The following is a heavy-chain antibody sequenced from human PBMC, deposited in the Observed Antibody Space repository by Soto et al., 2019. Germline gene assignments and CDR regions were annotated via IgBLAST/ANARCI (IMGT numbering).Heavy chain of an antibody. J-gene: IGHJ4*02. CDR3: ARGNVVAIDY. D-gene: IGHD2-21*01. V-gene: IGHV4-30-2*01. CDR1: GGSISSGGYS. CDR2: IYHSGST. Sequence: LSLTCAVSGGSISSGGYSWSWIRQPPGKGLEWIGYIYHSGSTYYNPSLKSRVTISVDRSKNQFSLKLSSVTAADTAVYYCARGNVVAIDYWGQGTLVTVS.